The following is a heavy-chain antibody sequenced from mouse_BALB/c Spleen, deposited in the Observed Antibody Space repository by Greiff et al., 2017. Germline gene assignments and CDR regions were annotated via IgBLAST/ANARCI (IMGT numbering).Heavy chain of an antibody. CDR3: NARDWAY. V-gene: IGHV14-4*02. CDR1: GFNIKDYY. CDR2: IDPENGDT. J-gene: IGHJ3*01. Sequence: EVQLQESGAELVRSGASVKLSCTASGFNIKDYYMHWVKQRPEQGLEWIGWIDPENGDTEYAPKFQGKAIMTADTSSNTAYLQLSSLTSEDTAVYYCNARDWAYWGQGTLVTVSA.